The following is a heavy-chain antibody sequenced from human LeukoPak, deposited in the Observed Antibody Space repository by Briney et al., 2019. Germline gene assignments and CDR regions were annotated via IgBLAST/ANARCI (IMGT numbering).Heavy chain of an antibody. J-gene: IGHJ4*02. CDR3: AKAYRRYWCSTCCPGIDY. CDR2: ISSSSNYR. CDR1: GFTFSSYS. Sequence: GGSLRLSCAASGFTFSSYSMNWVRQAPGKGLEWVSSISSSSNYRYCAEAVEGRFNISRDNAKNTLYLQMNSQRAEDTAVYYCAKAYRRYWCSTCCPGIDYWGQGTLVTVSS. D-gene: IGHD2-2*01. V-gene: IGHV3-21*04.